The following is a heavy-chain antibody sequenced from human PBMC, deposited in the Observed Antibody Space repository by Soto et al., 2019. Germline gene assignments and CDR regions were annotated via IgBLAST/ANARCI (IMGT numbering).Heavy chain of an antibody. D-gene: IGHD3-3*01. V-gene: IGHV2-5*02. J-gene: IGHJ6*02. Sequence: SGPTLVNPTQTLTLTCTFSGFSLSTSGVGVGWIRQPPGKALEWLALIYWDDDKRYSPSLKSRLTITKDTSKNQVVLTMTNMDPVDTATYYCAHSTSTRHYNFWSGPRPDVWGQGTTVTVSS. CDR3: AHSTSTRHYNFWSGPRPDV. CDR1: GFSLSTSGVG. CDR2: IYWDDDK.